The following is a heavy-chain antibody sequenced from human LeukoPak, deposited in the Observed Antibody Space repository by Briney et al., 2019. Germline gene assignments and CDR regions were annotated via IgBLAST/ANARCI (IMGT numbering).Heavy chain of an antibody. D-gene: IGHD5-18*01. CDR3: ARVVEQAGYSYGDDAFDI. J-gene: IGHJ3*02. Sequence: SETLSLTCTVSGGSISSGDYYWSWIRQPPGKGLEWTGYIYYSGNTYYNPSLKSRVTISVDTSKNQFSLKLSSVTAADTAVYYCARVVEQAGYSYGDDAFDIWGQGTMVTVSS. CDR2: IYYSGNT. CDR1: GGSISSGDYY. V-gene: IGHV4-30-4*08.